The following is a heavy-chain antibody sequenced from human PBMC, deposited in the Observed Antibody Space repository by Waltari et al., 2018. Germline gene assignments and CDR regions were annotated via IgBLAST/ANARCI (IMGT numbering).Heavy chain of an antibody. D-gene: IGHD3-10*01. V-gene: IGHV4-34*01. CDR1: GGSFSGYY. CDR2: INHSGST. J-gene: IGHJ1*01. CDR3: AREGGPYYYGSGRMSYFQH. Sequence: QVQLQQWGAGLLKPSETLSLTCAVYGGSFSGYYWSWIRQPPGKGLEWIGEINHSGSTNYNPSLKSRVTISVDTSKNQFSLKLSSVTAADTAVYYCAREGGPYYYGSGRMSYFQHWGQGTLVTVSS.